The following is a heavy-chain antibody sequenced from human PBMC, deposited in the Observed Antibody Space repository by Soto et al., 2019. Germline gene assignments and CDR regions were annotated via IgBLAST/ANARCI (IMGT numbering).Heavy chain of an antibody. V-gene: IGHV1-3*01. CDR1: GYTFTSYA. J-gene: IGHJ6*03. CDR2: INAGNGNT. D-gene: IGHD3-3*01. CDR3: ARDGLGVLRFLEWSRPSLTFYYMDV. Sequence: ASVKVSCKASGYTFTSYAMHWVRQAPGQRLEWMGGINAGNGNTKYSQKFQGRVTITRDTSGGNAYMELRSLRSEDTAVEYCARDGLGVLRFLEWSRPSLTFYYMDVWGKGTTVTVSS.